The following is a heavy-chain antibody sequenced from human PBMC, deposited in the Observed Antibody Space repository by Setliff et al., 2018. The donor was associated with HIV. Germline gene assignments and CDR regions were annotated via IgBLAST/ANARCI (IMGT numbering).Heavy chain of an antibody. D-gene: IGHD2-21*01. J-gene: IGHJ4*02. V-gene: IGHV3-23*01. CDR1: GFIFSSYA. CDR2: IRGSGSGDNT. Sequence: GGSLRLSCAASGFIFSSYAMTWVRQAPGKGLKWVSTIRGSGSGDNTYYADSVKGRFTISRDNSKNTLYLQLNSLRAEDTAVYYCARAACGSECYYMFDYWGQGTLVTVSS. CDR3: ARAACGSECYYMFDY.